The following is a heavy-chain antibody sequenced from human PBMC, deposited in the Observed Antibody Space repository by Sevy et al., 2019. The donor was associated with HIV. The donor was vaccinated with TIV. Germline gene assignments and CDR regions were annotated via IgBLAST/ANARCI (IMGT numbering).Heavy chain of an antibody. CDR3: ARERGYYDSSGYDAFDI. D-gene: IGHD3-22*01. V-gene: IGHV1-69*13. CDR1: GGTFSSYA. CDR2: IIPIFGTA. J-gene: IGHJ3*02. Sequence: ASVKVSCKASGGTFSSYAISWVRQAPGQGLEWMGGIIPIFGTANYAQKFQGRVTITADESTSTAYMELSSLRSDDTAVYYCARERGYYDSSGYDAFDIWGQGTMVTVSS.